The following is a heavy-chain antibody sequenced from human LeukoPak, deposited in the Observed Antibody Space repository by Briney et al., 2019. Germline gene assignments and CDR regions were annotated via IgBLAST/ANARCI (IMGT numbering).Heavy chain of an antibody. J-gene: IGHJ4*02. CDR2: MSPNSSDT. D-gene: IGHD7-27*01. CDR3: ARGPPNWGYDY. Sequence: ASVKVSCKASGYTFTSYDFNWVRQATGQRPEWMGWMSPNSSDTGYAQKFQDRVTMTRNTSISTAYMELSGLRSDDTAVYYCARGPPNWGYDYWGPGTLVTVSS. V-gene: IGHV1-8*01. CDR1: GYTFTSYD.